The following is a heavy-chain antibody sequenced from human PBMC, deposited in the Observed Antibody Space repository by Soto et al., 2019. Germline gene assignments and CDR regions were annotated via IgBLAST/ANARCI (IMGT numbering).Heavy chain of an antibody. Sequence: GGSLRLSCAASGFTFSSYSMNWVRQAPGKGLEWVSSISSSSSYIYYADSVKGRFTISRDNAKNSLYLQMNSLRAEDTALYYCATMAGTYPYWGQGTLVTVSS. V-gene: IGHV3-21*01. CDR3: ATMAGTYPY. CDR1: GFTFSSYS. J-gene: IGHJ4*02. CDR2: ISSSSSYI. D-gene: IGHD1-26*01.